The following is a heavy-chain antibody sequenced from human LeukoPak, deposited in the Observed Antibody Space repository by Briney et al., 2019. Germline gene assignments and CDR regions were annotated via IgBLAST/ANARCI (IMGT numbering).Heavy chain of an antibody. CDR1: GGTFSSYA. Sequence: SVKVSCKASGGTFSSYAISWVRQAPGQGLEWMGGIIPIFGTANYAQKFQGRVTITADESTSTAYMELSSLRSEDTAVYYCAKSPRDWYLGTYLDYWGQGTLVTVSS. V-gene: IGHV1-69*01. CDR3: AKSPRDWYLGTYLDY. CDR2: IIPIFGTA. D-gene: IGHD3/OR15-3a*01. J-gene: IGHJ4*02.